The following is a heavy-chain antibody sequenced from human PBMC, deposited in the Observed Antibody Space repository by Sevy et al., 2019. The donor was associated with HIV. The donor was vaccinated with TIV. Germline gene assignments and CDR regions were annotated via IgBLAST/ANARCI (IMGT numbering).Heavy chain of an antibody. CDR2: IHGGDDTT. CDR3: AKDILGWAFDY. J-gene: IGHJ4*01. Sequence: GGSLRLSCAASGFGLNGNAMSWVRQAPGKGLEWVAAIHGGDDTTHYGDSVKGRFTISRDSFKNILYLQMDSLRVEDTAVYYCAKDILGWAFDYWGHGTLVTVCS. D-gene: IGHD3-3*01. V-gene: IGHV3-23*01. CDR1: GFGLNGNA.